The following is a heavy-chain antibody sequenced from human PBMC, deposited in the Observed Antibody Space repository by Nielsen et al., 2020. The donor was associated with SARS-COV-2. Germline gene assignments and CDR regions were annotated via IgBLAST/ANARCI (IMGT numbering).Heavy chain of an antibody. V-gene: IGHV3-15*01. CDR3: TIEKAGLPAPFQH. CDR2: IKSKSDGGTT. J-gene: IGHJ1*01. Sequence: GESLKISCAASGFTFSDAWMSWVRQAPGKGLEWVGRIKSKSDGGTTDYAAPVKGRSIISRDDSKNTLYLQMNSLKTEDTAVYYCTIEKAGLPAPFQHWGQGTLVTVSS. CDR1: GFTFSDAW. D-gene: IGHD5/OR15-5a*01.